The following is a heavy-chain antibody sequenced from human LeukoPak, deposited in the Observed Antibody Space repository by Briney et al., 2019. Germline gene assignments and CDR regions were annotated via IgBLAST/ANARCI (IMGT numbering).Heavy chain of an antibody. D-gene: IGHD6-13*01. Sequence: GGSLRLSCAGSGFTFSSYWMSWIRQAPGKGPEWVANIKRDGREKHYVDSVKGRFTISRDNAKNSLYLQMNSLRAEDTAIYYCTRDEAAATDWGQGTLVTVSS. CDR2: IKRDGREK. CDR3: TRDEAAATD. CDR1: GFTFSSYW. J-gene: IGHJ4*02. V-gene: IGHV3-7*01.